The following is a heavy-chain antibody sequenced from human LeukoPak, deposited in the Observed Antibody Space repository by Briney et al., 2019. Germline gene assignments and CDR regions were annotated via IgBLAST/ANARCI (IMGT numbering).Heavy chain of an antibody. CDR1: GFTVSSNY. D-gene: IGHD6-19*01. Sequence: GGSLRLSCAASGFTVSSNYMSWVRHAPGKGLEWVSVIYSGGSTYYADSVKGRFTISRDNSKNTLYLQMNSLRAEDTAVYYCATRRAVADYYYYMDVWGKGTTVTISS. CDR3: ATRRAVADYYYYMDV. J-gene: IGHJ6*03. V-gene: IGHV3-53*01. CDR2: IYSGGST.